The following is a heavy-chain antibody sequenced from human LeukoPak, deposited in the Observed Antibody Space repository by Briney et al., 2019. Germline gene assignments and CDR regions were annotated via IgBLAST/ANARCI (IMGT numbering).Heavy chain of an antibody. J-gene: IGHJ5*02. CDR1: GYTFTGYY. D-gene: IGHD6-19*01. CDR3: ARGSVAVTNWFDP. CDR2: INPNSGGT. Sequence: ASVKVSCKASGYTFTGYYMHWVRQAPGQGLEWMGWINPNSGGTNYAQKFQGRVTMTRDTSISTVYMELSRLRSDDTAVYYCARGSVAVTNWFDPWGQGTLVTVSS. V-gene: IGHV1-2*02.